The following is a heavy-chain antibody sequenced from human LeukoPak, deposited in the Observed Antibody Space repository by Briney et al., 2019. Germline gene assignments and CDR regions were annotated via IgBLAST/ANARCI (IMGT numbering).Heavy chain of an antibody. CDR1: GFTFSIYG. Sequence: QPGRSLRLSCAASGFTFSIYGMHWVRQAPGKGLEWVAVIWYDGSNKYYADSVKGRFTISRDNSKNTLYLQMNSLRAEDTAVYYCVRGERQWGQFDYWGQGTPVTVSS. CDR2: IWYDGSNK. V-gene: IGHV3-33*01. D-gene: IGHD6-19*01. J-gene: IGHJ4*02. CDR3: VRGERQWGQFDY.